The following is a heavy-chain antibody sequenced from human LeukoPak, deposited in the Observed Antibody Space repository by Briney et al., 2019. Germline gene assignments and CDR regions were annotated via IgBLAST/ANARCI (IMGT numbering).Heavy chain of an antibody. Sequence: GGSLRLCCVASECIFSNYEMYWVRQAPGRGLGWVSYISSTDNTVYYADFVKGRFTISRDNTKNSLYLQMNSLGAEDTAVYYCARDRAIVADIRDSRGQGALVTASS. CDR3: ARDRAIVADIRDS. CDR1: ECIFSNYE. D-gene: IGHD5-12*01. CDR2: ISSTDNTV. V-gene: IGHV3-48*03. J-gene: IGHJ4*02.